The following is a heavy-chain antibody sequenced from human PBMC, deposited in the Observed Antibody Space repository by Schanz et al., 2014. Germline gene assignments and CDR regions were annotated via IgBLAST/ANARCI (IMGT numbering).Heavy chain of an antibody. CDR1: GFTFSDSW. D-gene: IGHD7-27*01. Sequence: EVQLVESGGGFVQPGGSLRLSCAASGFTFSDSWMHWVRPAPGKGLVWVSSISSTSTYLYYADSVKGRFTISRDSARNSLYLQMISLRAEDTAVYYCARENLNWEAFDIWGQGTVVTVSS. J-gene: IGHJ3*02. CDR3: ARENLNWEAFDI. CDR2: ISSTSTYL. V-gene: IGHV3-21*01.